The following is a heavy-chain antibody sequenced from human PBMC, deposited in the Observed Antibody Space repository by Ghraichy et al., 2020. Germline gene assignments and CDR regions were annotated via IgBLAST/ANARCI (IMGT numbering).Heavy chain of an antibody. CDR3: ARFSRWLVRFDY. CDR1: GGSFSGYY. J-gene: IGHJ4*02. CDR2: INHSGST. D-gene: IGHD6-19*01. Sequence: SETLSLTCAVYGGSFSGYYWSWIRQPPGKGLEWIGEINHSGSTNYNPSLKSRVTISVDTSKNQFSLKLSSVTAADTAVYYCARFSRWLVRFDYWGQGTLVTVSS. V-gene: IGHV4-34*01.